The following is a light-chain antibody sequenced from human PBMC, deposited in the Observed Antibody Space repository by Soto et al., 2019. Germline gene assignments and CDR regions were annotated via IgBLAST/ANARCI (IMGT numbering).Light chain of an antibody. CDR2: DVT. J-gene: IGLJ2*01. V-gene: IGLV2-11*01. Sequence: QSVLTQPRSVSGSPGQSVTISCTGSSSDVGGYDYVSWYQHHPGKAPKLMIYDVTKRPSGVPDRFSGSKSGNTASLTISGLQSEDEADYYCCSYAGTYTWVFVGGTKLTVL. CDR3: CSYAGTYTWV. CDR1: SSDVGGYDY.